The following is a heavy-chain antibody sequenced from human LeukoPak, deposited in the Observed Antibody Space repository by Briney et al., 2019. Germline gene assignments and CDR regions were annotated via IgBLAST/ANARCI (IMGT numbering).Heavy chain of an antibody. CDR2: IWYDGSNK. CDR3: ARDPRLAAVYYLDY. Sequence: GGSLRLSCAASGFTFSSYGMHWVRQAPGKGLEWVAVIWYDGSNKYYADSVKGRFTISRDNSKNTLYLQMNSLRAEDTAVYYCARDPRLAAVYYLDYWGQGTLVTVSS. CDR1: GFTFSSYG. D-gene: IGHD6-25*01. V-gene: IGHV3-33*01. J-gene: IGHJ4*02.